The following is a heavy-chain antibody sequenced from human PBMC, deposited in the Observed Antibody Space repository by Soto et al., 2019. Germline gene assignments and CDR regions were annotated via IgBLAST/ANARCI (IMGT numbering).Heavy chain of an antibody. Sequence: QVLLQESGPGLVKPSETLSLTCSVSGASISNYYWSWIRQPAGKGLEWIGRIYVSGILNYNPSLKSRVTMSGDTSKNQLSLKLSSVTAADTAVYFCVKDSKYSSAWDWGQGALVTVSS. CDR1: GASISNYY. CDR2: IYVSGIL. D-gene: IGHD6-19*01. CDR3: VKDSKYSSAWD. V-gene: IGHV4-4*07. J-gene: IGHJ4*02.